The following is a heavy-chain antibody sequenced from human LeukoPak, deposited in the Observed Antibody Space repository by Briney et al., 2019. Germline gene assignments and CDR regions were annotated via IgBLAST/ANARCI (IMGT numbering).Heavy chain of an antibody. D-gene: IGHD6-19*01. Sequence: SETLSLTCTVSGGSISSYYWSWIRQPPGKGLEWIGYIYYSGSTNYNPSLKSRVTTSVDTSKNQFSLKLSSVTAADTAVYYCARDDSSGYDYWGQGALVTVSS. J-gene: IGHJ4*02. CDR3: ARDDSSGYDY. V-gene: IGHV4-59*01. CDR1: GGSISSYY. CDR2: IYYSGST.